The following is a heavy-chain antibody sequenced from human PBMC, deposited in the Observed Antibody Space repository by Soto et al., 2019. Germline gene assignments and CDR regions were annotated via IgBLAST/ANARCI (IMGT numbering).Heavy chain of an antibody. J-gene: IGHJ2*01. CDR1: GGTFSSYT. V-gene: IGHV1-69*12. D-gene: IGHD5-12*01. CDR2: IIPIFGTV. Sequence: QVQLVQSGAEVKKPGSSVTVSCKASGGTFSSYTISWVRQAPGQGLEWMGGIIPIFGTVNYAQKFQGRVTITADESTSTAYMELSSLRSEDTAVYYCARGNQRWLQLWYFDLWGRGTLVTVSS. CDR3: ARGNQRWLQLWYFDL.